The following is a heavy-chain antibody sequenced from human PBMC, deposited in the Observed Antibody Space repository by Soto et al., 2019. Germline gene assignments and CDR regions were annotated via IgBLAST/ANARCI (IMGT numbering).Heavy chain of an antibody. CDR2: TYLRSKWYN. J-gene: IGHJ3*01. D-gene: IGHD2-15*01. CDR1: GYSVSTNSAT. Sequence: QIPLQQSGPGLVKPSQTLSLTCVISGYSVSTNSATWNWIRQSPSRGLEWLGRTYLRSKWYNEYAVSVTSRIAIRPDTSTPLFSLQLSSVTPEDTAVYFCARAAVAFDAFDLWGQGTGVTVSS. CDR3: ARAAVAFDAFDL. V-gene: IGHV6-1*01.